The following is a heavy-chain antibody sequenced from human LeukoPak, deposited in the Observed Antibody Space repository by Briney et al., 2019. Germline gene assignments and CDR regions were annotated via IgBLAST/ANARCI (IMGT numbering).Heavy chain of an antibody. Sequence: SQTLSLTCTVSGGSISSGGYYWSWIRQPPGKGLEWIGYIYHSGSTYYNPSLKSRVTISVDKSKTQFSLKLSSVTAADTAVYYCARDPGTIAVAQEGDYWGQGTLVTVSS. D-gene: IGHD6-13*01. J-gene: IGHJ4*02. V-gene: IGHV4-30-2*01. CDR2: IYHSGST. CDR3: ARDPGTIAVAQEGDY. CDR1: GGSISSGGYY.